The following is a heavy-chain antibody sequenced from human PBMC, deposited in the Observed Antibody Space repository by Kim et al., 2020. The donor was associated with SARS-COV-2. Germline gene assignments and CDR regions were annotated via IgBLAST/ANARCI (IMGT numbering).Heavy chain of an antibody. CDR3: ARDPEVATHILDF. D-gene: IGHD5-12*01. Sequence: YADSVKGRFTISRDSSKNTVYLQMNSLRAEDTAVYYCARDPEVATHILDFWGQGTLVTVSS. J-gene: IGHJ4*02. V-gene: IGHV3-30*01.